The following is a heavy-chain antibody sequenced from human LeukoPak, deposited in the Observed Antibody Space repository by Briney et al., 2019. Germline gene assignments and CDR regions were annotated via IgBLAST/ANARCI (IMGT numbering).Heavy chain of an antibody. D-gene: IGHD6-19*01. CDR2: IIPIFGTA. CDR1: GGTFSSYA. CDR3: ARRWLGFDY. Sequence: ASVKVSCKASGGTFSSYAISWVRQAPGQGLEWMGGIIPIFGTANYAQKFQGRVTITTDESTSTAYMELSSLRSEDTAVYYCARRWLGFDYWGQGTRVTVSS. J-gene: IGHJ4*02. V-gene: IGHV1-69*05.